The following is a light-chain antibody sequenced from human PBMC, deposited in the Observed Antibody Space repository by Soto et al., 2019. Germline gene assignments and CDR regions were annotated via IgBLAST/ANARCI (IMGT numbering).Light chain of an antibody. CDR2: AAS. CDR1: KSVSGN. Sequence: EIVMTQSPATLSVSPGERATLSCRASKSVSGNLAWYQQKPGQAPRLLIYAASTRATGIPARFSGSGSGTEFTLTISSRQSEDFAVYYCQQYNNWPPITFGPGTKVDIK. V-gene: IGKV3-15*01. J-gene: IGKJ3*01. CDR3: QQYNNWPPIT.